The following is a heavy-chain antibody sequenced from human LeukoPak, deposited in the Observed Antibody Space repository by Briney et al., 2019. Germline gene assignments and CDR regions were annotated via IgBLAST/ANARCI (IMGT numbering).Heavy chain of an antibody. D-gene: IGHD2/OR15-2a*01. CDR3: ARGLLTDV. V-gene: IGHV3-23*01. J-gene: IGHJ6*01. CDR2: ISGGGGTT. CDR1: GFTFSSYA. Sequence: GGSLRLSCAASGFTFSSYAMNWVRQAPGKGLEWVSAISGGGGTTYYADSVKGRFTISRDNAKNSLYLQMNSLRAEDTAVYYCARGLLTDVWGQGTTVTVSS.